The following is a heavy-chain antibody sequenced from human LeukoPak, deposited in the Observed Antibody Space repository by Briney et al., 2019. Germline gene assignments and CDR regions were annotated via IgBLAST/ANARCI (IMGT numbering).Heavy chain of an antibody. CDR2: VIPIFGTA. Sequence: SVKVSCKASGGPFRSYAISWVRQAPGQGLEWMGGVIPIFGTANYAQKFQGRVTITTDESTSTAYMELSSLRSEDTAVYYCASGPSLVGATTFDYWGQGTLVTVSS. D-gene: IGHD1-26*01. V-gene: IGHV1-69*05. CDR1: GGPFRSYA. CDR3: ASGPSLVGATTFDY. J-gene: IGHJ4*02.